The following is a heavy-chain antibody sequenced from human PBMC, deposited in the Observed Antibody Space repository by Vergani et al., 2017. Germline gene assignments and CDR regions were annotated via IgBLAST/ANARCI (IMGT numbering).Heavy chain of an antibody. CDR2: IYPGDSDT. J-gene: IGHJ6*02. CDR3: ARSDSSSWNYYYYGMDV. Sequence: EVQLVQSGAEVKKPGESLKISCKGSGYSFTSYWIGWVRQMPGKALEWMGIIYPGDSDTRYSPSFQGQVTISADKSISTAYLQWSSLKASDTAMYYCARSDSSSWNYYYYGMDVWGQGTTVTVSS. CDR1: GYSFTSYW. D-gene: IGHD6-13*01. V-gene: IGHV5-51*01.